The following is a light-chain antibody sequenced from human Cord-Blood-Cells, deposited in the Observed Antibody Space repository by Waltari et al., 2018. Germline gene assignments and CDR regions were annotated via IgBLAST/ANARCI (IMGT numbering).Light chain of an antibody. J-gene: IGKJ3*01. CDR2: DAS. CDR3: QQYNSYSPVT. V-gene: IGKV1-5*01. CDR1: QSISSW. Sequence: DIQMTQSPSTLSASVGDRVTITCRASQSISSWLAWYQQKPGKAPKLLIYDASSLECGVPSRFSGSGSGTEFTLTISSLQPDDFATYYCQQYNSYSPVTFGPGTKVDIK.